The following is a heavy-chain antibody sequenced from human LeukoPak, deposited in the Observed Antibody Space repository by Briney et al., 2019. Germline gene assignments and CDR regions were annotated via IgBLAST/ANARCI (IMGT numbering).Heavy chain of an antibody. D-gene: IGHD5-12*01. Sequence: PSETLSLTCGVSGDSISSSGYYWAWIRQPPGKGLEWIGSISYTETTYNPSLKSRLTISADTSKNQFSLKLTSVTAADTAVYYCARRRIVATIDYWGQGTLVTVSS. V-gene: IGHV4-39*01. CDR2: ISYTETT. J-gene: IGHJ4*02. CDR3: ARRRIVATIDY. CDR1: GDSISSSGYY.